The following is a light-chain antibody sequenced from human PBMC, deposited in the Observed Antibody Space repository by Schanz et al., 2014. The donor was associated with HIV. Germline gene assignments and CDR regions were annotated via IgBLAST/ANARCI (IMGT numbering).Light chain of an antibody. CDR1: QSISGR. CDR2: QAS. V-gene: IGKV1-5*03. CDR3: QQHNEFPFT. Sequence: DIRMTQSPSTLSASVGDRVTITCRASQSISGRVAWYQQKPGKAPKRLIYQASRLGSGVPSTFSGSGSGTDFSLTISSLQPDDFATYYCQQHNEFPFTFGQGTRLEIK. J-gene: IGKJ2*01.